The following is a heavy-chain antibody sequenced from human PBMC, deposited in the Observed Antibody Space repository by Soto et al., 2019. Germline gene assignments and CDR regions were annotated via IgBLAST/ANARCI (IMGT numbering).Heavy chain of an antibody. Sequence: ASVKVSCKASGYTFSNYGITWVRQAPGQGLEWMGWISPYNGNTNQAQKLQGRLTMTTDTSTRTAYMELRSLTSDDTAVYYCARGLHPNYGSGSYPYFDYWG. CDR1: GYTFSNYG. D-gene: IGHD3-10*01. J-gene: IGHJ4*01. CDR3: ARGLHPNYGSGSYPYFDY. CDR2: ISPYNGNT. V-gene: IGHV1-18*01.